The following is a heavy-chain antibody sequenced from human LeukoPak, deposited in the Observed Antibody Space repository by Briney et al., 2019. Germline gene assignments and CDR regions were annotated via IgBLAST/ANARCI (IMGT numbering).Heavy chain of an antibody. J-gene: IGHJ4*02. CDR1: RGTFTNYA. D-gene: IGHD6-6*01. Sequence: ASVKVSCKASRGTFTNYAISWVRQAPGQGLEWMGGIIPIFATANYAQKFQGRVTITADESTSTAYMELSSLRSEDTAVYYCARELGSSSSAEQSWGQGTLVTVSS. CDR3: ARELGSSSSAEQS. V-gene: IGHV1-69*13. CDR2: IIPIFATA.